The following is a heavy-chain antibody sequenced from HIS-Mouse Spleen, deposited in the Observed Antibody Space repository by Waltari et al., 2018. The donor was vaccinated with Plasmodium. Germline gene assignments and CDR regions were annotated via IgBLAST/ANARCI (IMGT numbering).Heavy chain of an antibody. Sequence: QVQLVESGGGLVKPGGSLRLSCSAPGFTFRDYSLPWTRQAPGKGLEWVSYISSSGSTIYYADSVKGRFTISRDNAKNSLYLQMNSLRAEDTAVYYCASCRVTAIPSNWGQGTLVTVSS. CDR3: ASCRVTAIPSN. J-gene: IGHJ4*02. CDR2: ISSSGSTI. CDR1: GFTFRDYS. D-gene: IGHD2-21*02. V-gene: IGHV3-11*01.